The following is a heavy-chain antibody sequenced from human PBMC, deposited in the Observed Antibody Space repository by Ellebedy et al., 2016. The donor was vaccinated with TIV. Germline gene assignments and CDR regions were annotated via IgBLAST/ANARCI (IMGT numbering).Heavy chain of an antibody. Sequence: AASVKVSCKASGGTFSSYALIWVRQAPGQGLEWMGRIIPILGIANYAQKFQGRVTITADKSTSTAYMELSSMRSEDTAVYYCARDRDSSSWYFGGYKHYGMDVWGQGTTVTVSS. CDR2: IIPILGIA. CDR1: GGTFSSYA. D-gene: IGHD6-13*01. J-gene: IGHJ6*02. V-gene: IGHV1-69*04. CDR3: ARDRDSSSWYFGGYKHYGMDV.